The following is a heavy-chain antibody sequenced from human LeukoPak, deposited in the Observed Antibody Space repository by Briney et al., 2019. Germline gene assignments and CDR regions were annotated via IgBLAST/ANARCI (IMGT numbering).Heavy chain of an antibody. CDR2: IRGGDAST. Sequence: GGSLRLSCAASGFTFSSYAMTWVRQAPGKGLEWVSTIRGGDASTYYADSVKGRFTISRDNSKNTLFLQMNSLRAEDTAVYYCAKDQADGYTNYGDYWGQGTLVTVSS. CDR1: GFTFSSYA. D-gene: IGHD5-24*01. CDR3: AKDQADGYTNYGDY. V-gene: IGHV3-23*01. J-gene: IGHJ4*02.